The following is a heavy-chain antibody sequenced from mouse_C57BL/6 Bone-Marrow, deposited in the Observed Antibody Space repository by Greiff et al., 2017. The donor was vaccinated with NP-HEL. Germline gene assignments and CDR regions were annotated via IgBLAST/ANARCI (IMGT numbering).Heavy chain of an antibody. D-gene: IGHD1-1*01. CDR3: ARWPSYYYGSSVWYFDV. Sequence: QVQLQQPGAELVMPGASVKLSCKASGYTFTSYWMHWVKQRPGQGLEWIGEIDPSDGYTNYNQKFKGKSPLTVDKSSSTAYMQLSSLTSEDSAVYYCARWPSYYYGSSVWYFDVGGTGTTVTVSS. CDR1: GYTFTSYW. CDR2: IDPSDGYT. J-gene: IGHJ1*03. V-gene: IGHV1-69*01.